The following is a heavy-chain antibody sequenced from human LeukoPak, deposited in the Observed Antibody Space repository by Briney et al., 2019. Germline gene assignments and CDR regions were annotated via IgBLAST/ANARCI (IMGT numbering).Heavy chain of an antibody. V-gene: IGHV1-2*06. CDR2: INPNSGGT. Sequence: ASVKVSCKASGYTFTGYYMHWVRQVPGQGLEWMGRINPNSGGTNYAQKFQGRVTMTRDTSISTAYMELSRLRSDDTAVYYCARVDYSSGFQNDYWGQGTLVTVSS. CDR3: ARVDYSSGFQNDY. J-gene: IGHJ4*02. D-gene: IGHD6-19*01. CDR1: GYTFTGYY.